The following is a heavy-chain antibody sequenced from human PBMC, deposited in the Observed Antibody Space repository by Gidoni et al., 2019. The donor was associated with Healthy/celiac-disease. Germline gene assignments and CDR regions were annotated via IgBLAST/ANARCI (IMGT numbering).Heavy chain of an antibody. J-gene: IGHJ6*03. D-gene: IGHD3-10*01. Sequence: QVQLQQWGAGLLKPSETLSLTCAVYGGSFSGYDWSWIRQPPGKGLEWIGEINHSGSTNYNPSLKSRVTISVDTSKNQFSLKLSSVTAADTAVYYCARGHPFRGKGHYYYMDVWGKGTTVTVSS. CDR2: INHSGST. CDR1: GGSFSGYD. V-gene: IGHV4-34*01. CDR3: ARGHPFRGKGHYYYMDV.